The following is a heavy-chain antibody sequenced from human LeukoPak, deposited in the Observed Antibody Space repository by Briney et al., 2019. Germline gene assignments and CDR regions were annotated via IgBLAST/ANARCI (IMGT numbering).Heavy chain of an antibody. J-gene: IGHJ6*03. CDR3: ARVSWFPGTSYYYMDV. D-gene: IGHD1-1*01. CDR2: IYYSGNT. V-gene: IGHV4-59*13. Sequence: SETLSLTCTVSGSSITSYYWSWFRQPPGQGLEWIGYIYYSGNTNYNPSLKSRVTISVDTSKNQFSLKLSSVTAADTAVYYCARVSWFPGTSYYYMDVWGKGTTVTVSS. CDR1: GSSITSYY.